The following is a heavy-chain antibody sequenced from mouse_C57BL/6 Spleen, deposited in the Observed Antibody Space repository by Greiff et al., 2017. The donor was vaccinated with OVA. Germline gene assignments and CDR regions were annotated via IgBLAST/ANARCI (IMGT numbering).Heavy chain of an antibody. V-gene: IGHV1-62-2*01. J-gene: IGHJ2*01. D-gene: IGHD2-2*01. CDR1: GYTFTEYT. Sequence: VKLQESGAELVKPGASVKLSCKASGYTFTEYTIHWVKQRSGQGLEWIGWFYPGSGSIKYNEKFKDKATLTADKSSSTVYMELSRLTSEDSAVYFCARHGGYGYDGGYYFDYWGQGTTLTVSS. CDR3: ARHGGYGYDGGYYFDY. CDR2: FYPGSGSI.